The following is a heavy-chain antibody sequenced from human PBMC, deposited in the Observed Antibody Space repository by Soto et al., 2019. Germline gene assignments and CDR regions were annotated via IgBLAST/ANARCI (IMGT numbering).Heavy chain of an antibody. J-gene: IGHJ4*02. V-gene: IGHV3-23*01. CDR2: ISGSGGST. Sequence: PVGSLRLPWAASGGTCVSYGMSRVRQAPGKGLEWVSAISGSGGSTYYADSVKGRFTISRDNSKNTLYLQMNSLRAEDTAVYYCAKDAWGWLERLYFDYWGQGTLVTVSS. CDR3: AKDAWGWLERLYFDY. D-gene: IGHD1-1*01. CDR1: GGTCVSYG.